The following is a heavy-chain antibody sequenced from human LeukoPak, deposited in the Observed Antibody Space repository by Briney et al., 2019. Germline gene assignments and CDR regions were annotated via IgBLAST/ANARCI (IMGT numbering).Heavy chain of an antibody. V-gene: IGHV1-3*01. D-gene: IGHD1-14*01. CDR3: AREETHHVYYGMDV. CDR1: GYTFTSYA. J-gene: IGHJ6*02. Sequence: ASVKVSCKASGYTFTSYAMHWVRQAPGQRLEWMGWINAGNGNTKYSQKFQGRVTITRDTSASTAYMELSSLRSDDMAVYYCAREETHHVYYGMDVWGQGTMVTVSS. CDR2: INAGNGNT.